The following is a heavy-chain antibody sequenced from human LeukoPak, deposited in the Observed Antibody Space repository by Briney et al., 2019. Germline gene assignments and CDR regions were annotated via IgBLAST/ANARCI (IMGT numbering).Heavy chain of an antibody. J-gene: IGHJ4*02. CDR3: VRHSEVPFDY. V-gene: IGHV5-51*01. Sequence: GASVKVSCKASGYTFKDYYLHWVRQAPGQGLEWMGIIWPDDSDTRYSPSFQGLVSMSVDTSISTAYLQWRSLEASDTALYFCVRHSEVPFDYWGQGTLVTVSS. CDR1: GYTFKDYY. CDR2: IWPDDSDT.